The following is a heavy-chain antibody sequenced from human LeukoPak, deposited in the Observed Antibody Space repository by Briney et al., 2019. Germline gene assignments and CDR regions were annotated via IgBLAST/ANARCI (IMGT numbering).Heavy chain of an antibody. CDR1: GYTFTGYY. J-gene: IGHJ4*02. Sequence: GASVKVSCKASGYTFTGYYMHWVRQAPGQGLEWMGWINPNSGGTNYAQKFQGRVTMTRDTSTSTVYMELSSLRSEDTAVYYCARGAMVRGVRLLPYYFDYWGQGTLVTVSS. CDR3: ARGAMVRGVRLLPYYFDY. D-gene: IGHD3-10*01. V-gene: IGHV1-2*02. CDR2: INPNSGGT.